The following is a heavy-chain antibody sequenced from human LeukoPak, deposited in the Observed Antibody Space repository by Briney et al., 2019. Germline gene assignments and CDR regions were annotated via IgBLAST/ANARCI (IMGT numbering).Heavy chain of an antibody. Sequence: GESLKISCQGSGYTFTTYWIGWVRQMPGKGLEWMGIIYPGDSDTKYSPSFQGQVTISADKSISTAYLQWSSLKASDTAMYYCARRGRIYCSGGSCHWGFDYWGQGTLVTVSS. V-gene: IGHV5-51*01. CDR3: ARRGRIYCSGGSCHWGFDY. J-gene: IGHJ4*02. CDR2: IYPGDSDT. D-gene: IGHD2-15*01. CDR1: GYTFTTYW.